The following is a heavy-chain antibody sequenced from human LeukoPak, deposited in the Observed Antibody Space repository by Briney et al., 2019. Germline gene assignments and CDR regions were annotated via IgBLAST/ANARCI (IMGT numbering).Heavy chain of an antibody. CDR3: ARDALHVGATGASDYYYYYMDV. D-gene: IGHD1-26*01. V-gene: IGHV4-34*01. Sequence: SETLSLTCAVYGGSFSGYYWSWIRQPPGRGLEWIGEINHSGSTNYNPSLKSRVTISVDTSKNQFSLKLSSVTAADTAVYYCARDALHVGATGASDYYYYYMDVWGKGTTVTVSS. CDR1: GGSFSGYY. J-gene: IGHJ6*03. CDR2: INHSGST.